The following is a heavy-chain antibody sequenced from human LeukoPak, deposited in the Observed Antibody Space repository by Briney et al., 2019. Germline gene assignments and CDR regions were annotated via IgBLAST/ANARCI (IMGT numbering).Heavy chain of an antibody. CDR1: GFTFSSYS. D-gene: IGHD2-15*01. V-gene: IGHV3-48*02. J-gene: IGHJ4*02. CDR3: ARQVAATDFDF. CDR2: ISTGSLTI. Sequence: GGSLRLSCAASGFTFSSYSMNWVRQAPGKGLEWVSFISTGSLTIYYVDSVKGRFTISRDDARNSLYLQMNRLRDEDTAVYYCARQVAATDFDFWGQGTLVTVSS.